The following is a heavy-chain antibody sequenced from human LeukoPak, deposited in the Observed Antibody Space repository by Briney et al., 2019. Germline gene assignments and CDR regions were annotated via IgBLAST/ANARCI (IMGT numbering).Heavy chain of an antibody. J-gene: IGHJ4*02. CDR1: GYTFTSYY. CDR3: ARATPGAARPSRPPDY. D-gene: IGHD6-6*01. Sequence: ASVKVSCKASGYTFTSYYMHWVRQAPGQGLEWMGIINPSGGSTSYAQKLQGRVTMTTDTSTSTAYMELRSLRSDDTAVYYCARATPGAARPSRPPDYWGQGTLVTVSS. CDR2: INPSGGST. V-gene: IGHV1-46*01.